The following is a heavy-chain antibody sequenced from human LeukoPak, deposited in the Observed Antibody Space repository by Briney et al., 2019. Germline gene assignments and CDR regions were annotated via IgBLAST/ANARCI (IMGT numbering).Heavy chain of an antibody. J-gene: IGHJ4*02. CDR1: GGGHY. V-gene: IGHV4-39*07. Sequence: SETLSLTCTVPGGGHYWGWIRQPPGKGLEWIGSMYYTGTTYYNPSLKSRVIISIDTSKNQFSLKLTSVTAADTAVYYCACRRSIENSYFDYWGQGTLVTVSS. CDR3: ACRRSIENSYFDY. D-gene: IGHD5-24*01. CDR2: MYYTGTT.